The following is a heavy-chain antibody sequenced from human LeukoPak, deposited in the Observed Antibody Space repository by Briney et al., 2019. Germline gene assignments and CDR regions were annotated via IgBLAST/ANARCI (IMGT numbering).Heavy chain of an antibody. Sequence: GGSLRLSCAASGFTFSSYWMSWVRQAPGKGLEWADNIKQDGSEKYYVDSVKGRFTISRDNSKNTLYLQMNSLRAEDTAVYYCAKYYYGSGSYRPGWFDPWGQGTLVTVSS. D-gene: IGHD3-10*01. V-gene: IGHV3-7*03. CDR2: IKQDGSEK. CDR3: AKYYYGSGSYRPGWFDP. CDR1: GFTFSSYW. J-gene: IGHJ5*02.